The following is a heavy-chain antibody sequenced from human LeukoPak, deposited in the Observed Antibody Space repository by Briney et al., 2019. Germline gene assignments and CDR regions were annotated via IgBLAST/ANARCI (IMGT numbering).Heavy chain of an antibody. Sequence: KASETLSLTCTVSGGSISSHYWSWIRQPPGKGLEWVGYIDSSGGTNYNPSLKSRVTISVNTSKNQFSLELTSVTAADTAVYYCARATYFDSSAYLFDYWGQGTLVTVSS. D-gene: IGHD3-22*01. V-gene: IGHV4-59*11. CDR2: IDSSGGT. CDR1: GGSISSHY. J-gene: IGHJ4*02. CDR3: ARATYFDSSAYLFDY.